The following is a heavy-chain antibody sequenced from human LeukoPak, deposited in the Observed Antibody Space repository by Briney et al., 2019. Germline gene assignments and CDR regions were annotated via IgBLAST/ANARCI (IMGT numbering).Heavy chain of an antibody. V-gene: IGHV4-4*07. CDR3: ARRAGLDWNSDL. J-gene: IGHJ2*01. Sequence: PSETLSLTCSVSGDSISYFYWSWIRQAAGKGLEWIGRVSSSGSTDYNASLKSRVTMSVDTSKNQLSLKVISVTAADTAVYYCARRAGLDWNSDLWGRGTLVTVSS. D-gene: IGHD6-19*01. CDR1: GDSISYFY. CDR2: VSSSGST.